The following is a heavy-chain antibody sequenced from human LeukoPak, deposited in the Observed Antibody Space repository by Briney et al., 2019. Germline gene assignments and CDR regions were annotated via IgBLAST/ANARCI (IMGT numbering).Heavy chain of an antibody. Sequence: GGSLRLSCAASGFTFSSYWMHWVRQAPGKGLVWVSRINSDGSSTSYADSVKGRFTISRDNARNTLYLQMNSLRAEDTAVYFCARAGRFGESFRDYYYYIDVWGKGTTVTISS. CDR2: INSDGSST. CDR1: GFTFSSYW. V-gene: IGHV3-74*01. CDR3: ARAGRFGESFRDYYYYIDV. J-gene: IGHJ6*03. D-gene: IGHD3-10*01.